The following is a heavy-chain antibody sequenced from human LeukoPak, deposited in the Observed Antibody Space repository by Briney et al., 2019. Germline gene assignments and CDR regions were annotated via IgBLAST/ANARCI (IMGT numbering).Heavy chain of an antibody. D-gene: IGHD3-22*01. Sequence: SETLSLTCTVSGGSISTSNYYWGWIRQPPGKGLEWIGNIFYSGSTYYSPSLKSRVTISLDTSKNQFSLKLSSVTAADTAVYYCARDDSSGIDYWGQGTLVTVPS. V-gene: IGHV4-39*07. CDR2: IFYSGST. CDR3: ARDDSSGIDY. CDR1: GGSISTSNYY. J-gene: IGHJ4*02.